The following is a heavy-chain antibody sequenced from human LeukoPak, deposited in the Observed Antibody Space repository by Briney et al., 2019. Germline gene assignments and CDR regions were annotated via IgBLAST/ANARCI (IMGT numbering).Heavy chain of an antibody. J-gene: IGHJ4*02. D-gene: IGHD5-12*01. CDR3: ARGSIVAIKGFDY. V-gene: IGHV4-39*07. CDR2: IYYSGST. CDR1: GGSISSSSYY. Sequence: PSETLSLTCTVSGGSISSSSYYWGWIRQPPGKGLEWIGSIYYSGSTYYNPSLKSRVTISVDTSKNQFSLKLSSVTAADTAVYYCARGSIVAIKGFDYWGQGTLVTVSS.